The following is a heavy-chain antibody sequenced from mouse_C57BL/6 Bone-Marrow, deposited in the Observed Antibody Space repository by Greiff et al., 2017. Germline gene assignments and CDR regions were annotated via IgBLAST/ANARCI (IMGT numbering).Heavy chain of an antibody. D-gene: IGHD1-1*01. CDR1: GYTFTSYG. Sequence: QVHVKQSGAELARPGASVKLSCKASGYTFTSYGISWVKQRTGQGLEWIGEIYPRSGNTYYNEKFKGKATLTADKSSSIAYMELRSLTSEDSAVYFCANYYYGSSYDAMDYWGQGTSVTVSS. CDR3: ANYYYGSSYDAMDY. CDR2: IYPRSGNT. V-gene: IGHV1-81*01. J-gene: IGHJ4*01.